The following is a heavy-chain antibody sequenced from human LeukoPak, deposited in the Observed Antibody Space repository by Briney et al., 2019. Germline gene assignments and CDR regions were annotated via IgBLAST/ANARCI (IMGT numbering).Heavy chain of an antibody. V-gene: IGHV3-30-3*01. J-gene: IGHJ6*02. D-gene: IGHD2-2*01. CDR3: QGYCSSTSCSLLYYYYYGMDV. CDR1: GFTFSSYA. CDR2: ISYDGGNK. Sequence: GGSLRLSCAASGFTFSSYAMHWVRQAPGKGLEWVAVISYDGGNKYYADSVKGRFTTSRDNSKNTLYLQMNSLRAEDTAVYYCQGYCSSTSCSLLYYYYYGMDVWGQGTTVTVSS.